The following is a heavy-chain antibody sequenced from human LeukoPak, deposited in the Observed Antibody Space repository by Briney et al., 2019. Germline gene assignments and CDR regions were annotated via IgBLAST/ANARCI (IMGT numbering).Heavy chain of an antibody. D-gene: IGHD1-14*01. CDR2: IYYSGST. V-gene: IGHV4-59*12. CDR1: GGSISSDY. J-gene: IGHJ6*03. Sequence: PSETLSLTCTVSGGSISSDYWSWIRQPPGRGLEWIGYIYYSGSTSYNPSLKSRVTISVDTSKNQFSLRLSSLTAADTALYYCARDRKYYYHMDVWGKGTTVTVSS. CDR3: ARDRKYYYHMDV.